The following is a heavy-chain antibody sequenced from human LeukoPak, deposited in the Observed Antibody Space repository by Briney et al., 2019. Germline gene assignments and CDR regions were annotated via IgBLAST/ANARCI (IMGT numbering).Heavy chain of an antibody. CDR1: GFIFSTNE. Sequence: GGSLRLSCAASGFIFSTNEMHWVRQTPGKGLVWVSRINSDGSSTRYADSVKGRFTISRDNAKNTLDLQMSSLRAEDTAVYYCARVDCSGGSCYFDYWGQGTLVTVSS. CDR2: INSDGSST. J-gene: IGHJ4*02. D-gene: IGHD2-15*01. CDR3: ARVDCSGGSCYFDY. V-gene: IGHV3-74*01.